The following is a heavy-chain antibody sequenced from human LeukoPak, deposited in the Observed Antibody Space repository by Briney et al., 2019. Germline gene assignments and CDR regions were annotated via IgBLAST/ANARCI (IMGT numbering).Heavy chain of an antibody. CDR1: GYSFTSYW. Sequence: GESLKISCKGSGYSFTSYWIGWVRQMPGKGLEWMGIIYPGDSDTRYSPSFQGQVTISADKSISTAYLQWSSLKASDTAMYYCARRGYCSSSSCYPIDYWGQGTLVTLSS. CDR3: ARRGYCSSSSCYPIDY. D-gene: IGHD2-2*01. CDR2: IYPGDSDT. V-gene: IGHV5-51*01. J-gene: IGHJ4*02.